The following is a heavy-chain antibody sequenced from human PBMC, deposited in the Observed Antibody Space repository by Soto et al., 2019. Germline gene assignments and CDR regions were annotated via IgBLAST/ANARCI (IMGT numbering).Heavy chain of an antibody. J-gene: IGHJ4*02. D-gene: IGHD3-22*01. CDR2: ISRSGLTI. CDR3: ARQPSGYDTTGYYYESECPDY. V-gene: IGHV3-11*01. Sequence: PGGSLRLSCAASGFNFSDYYMTWIRQAPGKGLEWISHISRSGLTIYYADSVKGRFTISRDNAKNSVNLQMNSLRAEDTAVYFCARQPSGYDTTGYYYESECPDYWGQGTLVTVSS. CDR1: GFNFSDYY.